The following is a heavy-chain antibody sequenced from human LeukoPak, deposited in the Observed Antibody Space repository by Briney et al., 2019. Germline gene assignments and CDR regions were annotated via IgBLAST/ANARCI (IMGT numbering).Heavy chain of an antibody. CDR1: GFTFSSYA. D-gene: IGHD5-12*01. Sequence: PGGSLRLSCAASGFTFSSYAMSWVRQAPGKGLDWVSSISSSGDSTYYADSVKGRFTISRDNARNSLYLQMNNLRGEDTAIYYCARDAGNSGYGCDLWGQGTLVTVSS. CDR3: ARDAGNSGYGCDL. CDR2: ISSSGDST. J-gene: IGHJ5*02. V-gene: IGHV3-23*01.